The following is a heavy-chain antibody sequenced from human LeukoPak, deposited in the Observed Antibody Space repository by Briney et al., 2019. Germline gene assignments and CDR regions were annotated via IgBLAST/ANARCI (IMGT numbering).Heavy chain of an antibody. Sequence: GGSLRLSCAASGFTVSSNYMSWGRRAPRRGVWWVSVIYSSGSNYSAVSVKGRFTISRDNSKNTLYLQMNTLRAEDTAVYYCARGGGSSSWLGYWGQGTLVTVSS. D-gene: IGHD6-13*01. CDR2: IYSSGSN. CDR3: ARGGGSSSWLGY. J-gene: IGHJ4*02. V-gene: IGHV3-53*01. CDR1: GFTVSSNY.